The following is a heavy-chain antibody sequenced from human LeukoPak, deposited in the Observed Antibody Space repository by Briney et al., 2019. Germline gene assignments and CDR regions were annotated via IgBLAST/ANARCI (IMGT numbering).Heavy chain of an antibody. D-gene: IGHD4-17*01. Sequence: PSETLSLTCTVSGYFISSGYYWGWIRQPPGKGLEWIGSIYHSGSTYYNPSLKSRVTISVDTSKNQFSLKLSSVTAADTAVYYCARSGAYKSPPAYWGQGSLVTVSS. CDR2: IYHSGST. V-gene: IGHV4-38-2*02. J-gene: IGHJ4*02. CDR1: GYFISSGYY. CDR3: ARSGAYKSPPAY.